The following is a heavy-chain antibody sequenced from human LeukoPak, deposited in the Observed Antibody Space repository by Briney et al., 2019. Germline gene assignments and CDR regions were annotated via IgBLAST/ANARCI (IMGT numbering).Heavy chain of an antibody. J-gene: IGHJ5*02. CDR3: ARNGRLRPSYNWFDP. V-gene: IGHV7-4-1*02. Sequence: ASVKVSCKASGYTFTSYAMNWVRQAPGQGLEWMGWININTGNPTYAQGFTGRFVFSLDTSVSTAYLQISSLKAEDTAVYYCARNGRLRPSYNWFDPWGQGTLVTVSS. CDR1: GYTFTSYA. D-gene: IGHD5-12*01. CDR2: ININTGNP.